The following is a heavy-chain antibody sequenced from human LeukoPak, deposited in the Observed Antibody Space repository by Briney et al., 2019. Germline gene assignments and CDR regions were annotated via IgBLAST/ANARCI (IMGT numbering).Heavy chain of an antibody. Sequence: GASVKVSCKASGYTFNSHDINWVRQAPGQGLEWMGWISPYNGNTNYAQKFQGRVAMTTDTSTTTAYMELGSLRSDDTAVYFCARDPPYSGRFDYWGHGTLVTVSS. CDR2: ISPYNGNT. CDR3: ARDPPYSGRFDY. CDR1: GYTFNSHD. J-gene: IGHJ4*01. D-gene: IGHD1-26*01. V-gene: IGHV1-18*01.